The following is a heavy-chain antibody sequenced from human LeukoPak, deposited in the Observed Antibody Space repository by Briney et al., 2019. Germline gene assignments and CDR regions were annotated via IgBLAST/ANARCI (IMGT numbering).Heavy chain of an antibody. Sequence: SETLSLTCTVSGASVNSGNYYWTWIRQPAGKRLEWIGRIYTSGSTNYNPSLKSRVTISIDASKNQFSLRLSSVTAADTAVYYCARDLLDEHQGFDPWGQGTLVTVSS. J-gene: IGHJ5*02. D-gene: IGHD1-26*01. CDR3: ARDLLDEHQGFDP. CDR2: IYTSGST. CDR1: GASVNSGNYY. V-gene: IGHV4-61*10.